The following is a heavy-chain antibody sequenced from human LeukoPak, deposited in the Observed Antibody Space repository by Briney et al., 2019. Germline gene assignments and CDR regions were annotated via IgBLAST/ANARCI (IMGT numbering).Heavy chain of an antibody. CDR3: ATYYYDSSGYYYILGDDNYMDV. CDR2: INHSGST. Sequence: SETLSLTCAVYGGSFSGYYWSWIRQPPGKGLEWIGEINHSGSTNYNPSLKSRVTISVDTSKNQFSLKLSSVTAADTAVYYCATYYYDSSGYYYILGDDNYMDVWGKGTTVTVSS. D-gene: IGHD3-22*01. J-gene: IGHJ6*03. V-gene: IGHV4-34*01. CDR1: GGSFSGYY.